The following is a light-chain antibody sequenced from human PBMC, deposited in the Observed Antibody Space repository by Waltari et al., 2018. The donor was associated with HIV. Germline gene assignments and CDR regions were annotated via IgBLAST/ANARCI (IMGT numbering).Light chain of an antibody. Sequence: YVMTQPSSLSVAPGATATISCPGDALPKQHAYWYHQKPGTAPVLVIYKDTERPSGIPERFSGSSSGTTVTLTISGVQAEDEGDYYCQSADSSGTYAVFGGGTQLTVL. CDR3: QSADSSGTYAV. CDR1: ALPKQH. CDR2: KDT. V-gene: IGLV3-25*03. J-gene: IGLJ7*01.